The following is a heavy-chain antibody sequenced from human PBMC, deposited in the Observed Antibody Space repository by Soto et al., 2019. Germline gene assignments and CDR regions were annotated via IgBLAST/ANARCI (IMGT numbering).Heavy chain of an antibody. CDR1: GFSFSTYA. Sequence: GVSLRLSCAASGFSFSTYAMHWVRQAPGKGLEWVAVISYDGSNKYYADSLKGRFTISRDNSQNALYLQMNSLRAEDTAVYYCARDVGSSGSSSAFDIWGQGTMVTVSS. J-gene: IGHJ3*02. D-gene: IGHD1-26*01. CDR3: ARDVGSSGSSSAFDI. CDR2: ISYDGSNK. V-gene: IGHV3-30-3*01.